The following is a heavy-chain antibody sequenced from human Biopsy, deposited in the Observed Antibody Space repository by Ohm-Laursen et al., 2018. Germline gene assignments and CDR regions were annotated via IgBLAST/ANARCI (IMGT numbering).Heavy chain of an antibody. CDR2: MIPSSGKT. J-gene: IGHJ5*02. CDR3: ARGYSRRVSIFEASIYWFDT. CDR1: GYSFSTYD. V-gene: IGHV1-8*01. Sequence: GASVKVSCNASGYSFSTYDVNWVRQARGQGLEWMGWMIPSSGKTGYARRFQGRVTLTMNTSISTAYMELSGLRSEDTAVYFCARGYSRRVSIFEASIYWFDTWGQGTLVTVSS. D-gene: IGHD6-6*01.